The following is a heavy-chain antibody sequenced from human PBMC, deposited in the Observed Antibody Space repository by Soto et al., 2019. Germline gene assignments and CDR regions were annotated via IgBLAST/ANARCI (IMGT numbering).Heavy chain of an antibody. CDR2: IYYSGST. Sequence: SETLSLTCTVSGGSISSGGYYWSWIRQHPGKGLEWIGYIYYSGSTYYNPSLKSRVTISVDTSKNQFSLKLSSVTAADTAVYYCARDHMYSSSWYPGFLYYYGMDVWGQGTTVTV. CDR3: ARDHMYSSSWYPGFLYYYGMDV. J-gene: IGHJ6*02. V-gene: IGHV4-31*03. CDR1: GGSISSGGYY. D-gene: IGHD6-13*01.